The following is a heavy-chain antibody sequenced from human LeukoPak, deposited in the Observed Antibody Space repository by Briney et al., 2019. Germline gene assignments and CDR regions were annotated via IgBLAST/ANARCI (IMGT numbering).Heavy chain of an antibody. Sequence: SETLSLTCTVSGGSISSGSYYWSWIRQPAGKGLEWIGRIYTSGSTNYNPSLKSRVTISVDTSKNQFTLKLSSVTAADTAVYYCARVRITIFGVVTEDYWGQGTLVTVSS. D-gene: IGHD3-3*01. CDR3: ARVRITIFGVVTEDY. CDR1: GGSISSGSYY. CDR2: IYTSGST. V-gene: IGHV4-61*02. J-gene: IGHJ4*02.